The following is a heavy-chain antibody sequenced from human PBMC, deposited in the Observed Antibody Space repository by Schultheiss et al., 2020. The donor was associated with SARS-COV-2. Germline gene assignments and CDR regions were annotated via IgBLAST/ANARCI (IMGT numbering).Heavy chain of an antibody. CDR3: ARDGSGWVDY. Sequence: SETLSLTCTVSGDSIRSSYWSWIRQPPGKGLEWIAYIYYSGSTNYNPSLKSRVTISVDTSKNQFSLKLSSVTAADTAVYYCARDGSGWVDYWGQGTLVTVSS. CDR2: IYYSGST. CDR1: GDSIRSSY. V-gene: IGHV4-59*01. D-gene: IGHD2-2*03. J-gene: IGHJ4*02.